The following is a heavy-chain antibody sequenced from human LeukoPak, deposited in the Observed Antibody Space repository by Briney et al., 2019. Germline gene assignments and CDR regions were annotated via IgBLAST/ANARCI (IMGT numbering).Heavy chain of an antibody. D-gene: IGHD2-15*01. CDR1: GFTVSSYW. J-gene: IGHJ5*02. V-gene: IGHV3-74*01. CDR2: INSDGSST. CDR3: AREMPADIAVVVELGWFDP. Sequence: PGGSLRLSCAASGFTVSSYWMHWVRQAPGKGLVWVSRINSDGSSTNYADSVKGRFTISRDNAKNTLYLQMNSMRVEDTAVYYCAREMPADIAVVVELGWFDPWGQGTLVTVSS.